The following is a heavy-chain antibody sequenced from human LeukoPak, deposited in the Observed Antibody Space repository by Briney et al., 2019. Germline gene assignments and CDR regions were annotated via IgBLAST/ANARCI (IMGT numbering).Heavy chain of an antibody. D-gene: IGHD2-15*01. Sequence: ASVKVSCKASGYTFTGYYMHWVRQAPGQGLEWMGWINPNSGGTNYAQKFQGRVTMTRDTSISTAYMELSRLRSDDTAVYYCARERSHRRGFDPWGQGTLVTVSS. CDR3: ARERSHRRGFDP. CDR1: GYTFTGYY. CDR2: INPNSGGT. J-gene: IGHJ5*02. V-gene: IGHV1-2*02.